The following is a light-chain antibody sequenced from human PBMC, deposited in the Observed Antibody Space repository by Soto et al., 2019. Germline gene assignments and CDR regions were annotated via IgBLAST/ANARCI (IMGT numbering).Light chain of an antibody. CDR2: SNN. Sequence: QLVLTQPPSASATPGQRVTISCSGSSSSIGRNTVDWYQQLPGTAPKLLVYSNNQRPSGVPDRFSGSKSGTSGSLAISGLQSEDEADYYCAAWDDSLNGWVFGGGTKLTVL. CDR3: AAWDDSLNGWV. V-gene: IGLV1-44*01. CDR1: SSSIGRNT. J-gene: IGLJ3*02.